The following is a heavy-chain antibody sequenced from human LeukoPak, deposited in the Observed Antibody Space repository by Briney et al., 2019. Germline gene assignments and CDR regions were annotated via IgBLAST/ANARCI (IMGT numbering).Heavy chain of an antibody. J-gene: IGHJ6*03. CDR2: MNPNSGNT. CDR3: ARTYYDFWSGYYTFDYYYMDV. Sequence: ASVKVSCKASGYTFTSYDINWVRQATGQGLEWMGWMNPNSGNTGYAQKFQGRVTMTRNTSISTAYMELSSLRSEDTAVYYCARTYYDFWSGYYTFDYYYMDVWGKGTTVTVSS. D-gene: IGHD3-3*01. V-gene: IGHV1-8*01. CDR1: GYTFTSYD.